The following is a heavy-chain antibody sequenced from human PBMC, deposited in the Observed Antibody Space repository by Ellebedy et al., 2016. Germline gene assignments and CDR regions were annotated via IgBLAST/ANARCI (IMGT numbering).Heavy chain of an antibody. Sequence: ESLTISXAASGFTVSSNYMSWVRQPPGKGLEWIGEIYHSGSTNYNPSLKSRVTISVDKSKNQFSLKLSSVTAADTAVYYCARESPITIFGVVIIGGRGFDPWGQGTLVTVSS. CDR3: ARESPITIFGVVIIGGRGFDP. V-gene: IGHV4-4*02. J-gene: IGHJ5*02. CDR1: GFTVSSNY. CDR2: IYHSGST. D-gene: IGHD3-3*01.